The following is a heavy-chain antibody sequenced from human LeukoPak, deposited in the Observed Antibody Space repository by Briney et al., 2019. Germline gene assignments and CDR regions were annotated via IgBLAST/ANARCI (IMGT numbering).Heavy chain of an antibody. V-gene: IGHV3-49*03. CDR2: TRSKAYGGTT. Sequence: PGRSLRLSCTASGFTFGDYAMSWFRQAPGKGLEWVGFTRSKAYGGTTEYAASVKGRFTISRDDSKSIAYLQMNSLKTEDTAVYYCTRANYYDSSGYYEPPDYWGQGTLVTVSS. D-gene: IGHD3-22*01. J-gene: IGHJ4*02. CDR1: GFTFGDYA. CDR3: TRANYYDSSGYYEPPDY.